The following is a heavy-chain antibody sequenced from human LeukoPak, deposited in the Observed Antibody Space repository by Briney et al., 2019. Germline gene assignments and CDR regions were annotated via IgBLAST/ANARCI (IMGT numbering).Heavy chain of an antibody. Sequence: GGSLRLSCAVSGFTFSDYAMSWVRQAPGKGLEWVSVIYSDGSTYYADSVKGRFTVSRDTPKNTLHLQMNSLRVEDTAMYYCARDLTVFALGFDPWGQGTLVTVSS. V-gene: IGHV3-53*01. CDR2: IYSDGST. CDR3: ARDLTVFALGFDP. J-gene: IGHJ5*02. D-gene: IGHD3-3*01. CDR1: GFTFSDYA.